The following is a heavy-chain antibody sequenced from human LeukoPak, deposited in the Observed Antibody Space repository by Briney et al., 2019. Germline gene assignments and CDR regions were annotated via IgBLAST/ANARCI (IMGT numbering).Heavy chain of an antibody. D-gene: IGHD6-6*01. Sequence: AGGSLRLSCAASGFTFSSYTMNWVRQAPGKGLEWVSSLSSSSSYIYYADSVKGRFTISRDNAKNSLYLQMNSLRAEDTAVYYCARDQPTFYSSSSWDYWGQGTLATVSS. J-gene: IGHJ4*02. CDR1: GFTFSSYT. CDR2: LSSSSSYI. V-gene: IGHV3-21*01. CDR3: ARDQPTFYSSSSWDY.